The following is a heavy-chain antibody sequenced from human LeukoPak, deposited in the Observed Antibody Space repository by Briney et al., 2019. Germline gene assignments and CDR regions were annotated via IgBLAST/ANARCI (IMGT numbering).Heavy chain of an antibody. CDR1: GLTFSSYG. Sequence: GGSLRLSCAASGLTFSSYGMHWVRQAPGKGLEWVAVIWYDGSNKYYADSVKGRFTISRDNSKNTLYLQMNSLRAEDTAVYYCARDPDRYSGSFDAFDIWGQGTMVTVSS. J-gene: IGHJ3*02. CDR3: ARDPDRYSGSFDAFDI. D-gene: IGHD1-26*01. CDR2: IWYDGSNK. V-gene: IGHV3-33*01.